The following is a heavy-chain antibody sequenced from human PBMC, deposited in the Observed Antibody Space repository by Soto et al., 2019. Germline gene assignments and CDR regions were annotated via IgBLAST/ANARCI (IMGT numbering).Heavy chain of an antibody. J-gene: IGHJ4*02. CDR2: ISAYNGNT. D-gene: IGHD2-2*01. CDR1: GYTFTSYG. CDR3: ARGYDCSSTSCFFDY. V-gene: IGHV1-18*01. Sequence: ASVKVSCKASGYTFTSYGISWVRQAPGQGLEWMGWISAYNGNTNYAQKLQGRVTMTTDTSTSTAYMELRSLRSDDTAVYYCARGYDCSSTSCFFDYWGQGTLVTVSS.